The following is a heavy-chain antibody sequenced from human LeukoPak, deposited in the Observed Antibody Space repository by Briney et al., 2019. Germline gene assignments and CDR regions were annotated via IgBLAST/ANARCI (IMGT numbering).Heavy chain of an antibody. Sequence: PSETLSLTCTVSGGSISSSSYYWGWIRQPPGKGLERIGTIYYSGSTYYNPSLKSRVTISVDTSKNLFSLKLSSVTAADTAVYYCARHRIAAADDAFEIWGQGTMVTVSS. V-gene: IGHV4-39*01. CDR1: GGSISSSSYY. D-gene: IGHD6-13*01. CDR3: ARHRIAAADDAFEI. CDR2: IYYSGST. J-gene: IGHJ3*02.